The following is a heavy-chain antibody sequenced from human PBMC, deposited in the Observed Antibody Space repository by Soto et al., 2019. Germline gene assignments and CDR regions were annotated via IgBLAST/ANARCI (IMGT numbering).Heavy chain of an antibody. CDR3: AHSSSGGDGYNENFDY. D-gene: IGHD3-16*01. CDR1: GFSLSTSGVG. J-gene: IGHJ4*02. Sequence: SAPTLVNPTQTLTLTRTFSGFSLSTSGVGVGWIRQPPGKALEWLALIYWDDDKRYSPSLKSRLTITKDTSKNQVVLTMTNMDPVDTATYYCAHSSSGGDGYNENFDYWGQGTLVTVSS. V-gene: IGHV2-5*02. CDR2: IYWDDDK.